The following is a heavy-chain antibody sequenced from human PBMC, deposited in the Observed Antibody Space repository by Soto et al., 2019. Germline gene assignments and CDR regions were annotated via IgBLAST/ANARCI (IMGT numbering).Heavy chain of an antibody. J-gene: IGHJ4*02. Sequence: PVGSLRLSCATSGFTFSISSMNWVRQAPGKGLEWVSYISGGSGTMYYADSVKGRVTISRDNAKNSLYLQMNGLRAEDTAVYYCARARAYGSGSYYSADYWGQGTLVTVSS. V-gene: IGHV3-48*01. CDR1: GFTFSISS. CDR2: ISGGSGTM. CDR3: ARARAYGSGSYYSADY. D-gene: IGHD3-10*01.